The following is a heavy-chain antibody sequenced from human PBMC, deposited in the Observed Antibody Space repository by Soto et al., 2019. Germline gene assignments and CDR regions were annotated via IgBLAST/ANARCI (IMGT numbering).Heavy chain of an antibody. D-gene: IGHD6-6*01. J-gene: IGHJ5*02. CDR1: GGTFSSYA. Sequence: QVQLVQSGAEVKKPGSSVKVSCKASGGTFSSYAISWVRQAPGQGLEWMGGIIPIFGTANYAQKFQGRVTIPADESTSTAYMELSSLRSEDTAVYYCARTFGIAARPGVGWFDPWGQGTLVTVSS. CDR2: IIPIFGTA. V-gene: IGHV1-69*01. CDR3: ARTFGIAARPGVGWFDP.